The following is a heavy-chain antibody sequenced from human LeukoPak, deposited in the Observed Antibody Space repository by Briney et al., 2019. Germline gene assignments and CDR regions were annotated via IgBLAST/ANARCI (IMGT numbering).Heavy chain of an antibody. Sequence: GSLRLSFAASGFTFISYAMSWVRQAPGMVLEWCSAISGSGGSTYYADSVKGRFTISRDNSKNTLYLQMNSLRAEDTAVYYCAKDDFSSGELRSYFDYWGQGTLVTVSS. CDR1: GFTFISYA. J-gene: IGHJ4*02. CDR2: ISGSGGST. CDR3: AKDDFSSGELRSYFDY. V-gene: IGHV3-23*01. D-gene: IGHD1-26*01.